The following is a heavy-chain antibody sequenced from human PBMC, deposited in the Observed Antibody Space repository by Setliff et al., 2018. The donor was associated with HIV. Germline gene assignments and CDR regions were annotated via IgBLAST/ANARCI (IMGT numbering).Heavy chain of an antibody. CDR2: IYTSGNT. CDR1: GGSISSGSFY. Sequence: SETLSLTCTVSGGSISSGSFYWSWMRQPAGKRLEWIGRIYTSGNTNYNPSLKSRVTISVDKSKNQFSLKLSSVTAADTGVYYCARHRDPPGSRWIYYYYYMDLWGEGTTVTVSS. V-gene: IGHV4-61*02. CDR3: ARHRDPPGSRWIYYYYYMDL. D-gene: IGHD6-13*01. J-gene: IGHJ6*03.